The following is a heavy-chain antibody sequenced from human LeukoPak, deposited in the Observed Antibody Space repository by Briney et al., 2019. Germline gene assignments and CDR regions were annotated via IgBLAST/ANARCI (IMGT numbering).Heavy chain of an antibody. CDR1: GSSFTSYW. J-gene: IGHJ4*02. V-gene: IGHV5-51*01. D-gene: IGHD5-24*01. CDR2: IYPGDSHT. Sequence: GGSLKISCKGSGSSFTSYWIGWVRQMPGKGLEWVGIIYPGDSHTRYSPSFQGQVPISAYKSISTAYLQWSSLKASYTAMYYRARHHGMATTSPFSYWGQGTLVTVSS. CDR3: ARHHGMATTSPFSY.